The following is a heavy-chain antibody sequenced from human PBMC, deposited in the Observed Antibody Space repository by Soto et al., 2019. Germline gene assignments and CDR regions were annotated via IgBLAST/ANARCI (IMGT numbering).Heavy chain of an antibody. D-gene: IGHD4-4*01. CDR2: IKQDGSQT. CDR3: VRALQS. V-gene: IGHV3-7*05. Sequence: GGSLRLSCAPSGFTFSNYWMHWVRQAPGKGLQWVANIKQDGSQTYYLDSVKGRFTISRDNAKNSVHLQMDRLRAEDTAVYYCVRALQSWGQGTLVTVSS. CDR1: GFTFSNYW. J-gene: IGHJ5*02.